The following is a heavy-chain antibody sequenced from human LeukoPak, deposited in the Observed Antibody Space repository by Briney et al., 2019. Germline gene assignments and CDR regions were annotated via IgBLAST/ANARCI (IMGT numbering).Heavy chain of an antibody. CDR3: ARRGVPANYGDNRFDF. Sequence: GGSLRLSCAASGFTFSSYAMSWVRQAPGKGLEWVSATSNSGGNTYYADSVKGRFTISRDNSKNTLYLQMDSLRAEDTAVYYCARRGVPANYGDNRFDFWGQGPLVTVSS. CDR1: GFTFSSYA. J-gene: IGHJ4*02. V-gene: IGHV3-23*01. D-gene: IGHD4-17*01. CDR2: TSNSGGNT.